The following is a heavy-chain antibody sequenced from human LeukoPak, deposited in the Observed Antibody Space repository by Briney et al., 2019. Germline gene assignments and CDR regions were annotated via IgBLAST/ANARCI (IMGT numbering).Heavy chain of an antibody. CDR3: AKQRSSYYDSSDY. CDR2: INSDGSST. CDR1: GFTFSSYW. D-gene: IGHD3-22*01. J-gene: IGHJ4*02. V-gene: IGHV3-74*01. Sequence: PGGSLRLSCAASGFTFSSYWMHWVRQAPGKGLVWVSRINSDGSSTSYADSVKGRFTISRDNSENTLYLQMNSLRADDTAVYYCAKQRSSYYDSSDYWGQGTLVTVSS.